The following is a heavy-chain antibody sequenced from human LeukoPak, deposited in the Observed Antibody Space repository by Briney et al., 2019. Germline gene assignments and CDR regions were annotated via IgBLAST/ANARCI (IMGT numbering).Heavy chain of an antibody. V-gene: IGHV4-34*01. D-gene: IGHD3-22*01. J-gene: IGHJ4*02. CDR2: INHSGST. CDR3: VTYYFDSSGPKKNY. CDR1: CGSFSGYY. Sequence: SETLSLTCAVYCGSFSGYYWSWIRQPPGKGLEWIGEINHSGSTNYNPSLKSRVTISVDTSKKQFSLKLSSVTAADTAVYYCVTYYFDSSGPKKNYWGQGTLVTVSS.